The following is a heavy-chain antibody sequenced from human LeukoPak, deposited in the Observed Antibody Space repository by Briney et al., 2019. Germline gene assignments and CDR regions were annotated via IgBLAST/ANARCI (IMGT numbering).Heavy chain of an antibody. CDR2: INHSGST. V-gene: IGHV4-34*01. J-gene: IGHJ4*02. D-gene: IGHD3-22*01. Sequence: PSETLSLTCAVYGGSFSGYYWSWIRQPPGKGLEWIGEINHSGSTNYNPSLKSRVTISVDTSKNQFSLKLSSVTAADTAVYYCARGRRGYYYDSSGYHKPFDYWGQGTLVTVSS. CDR3: ARGRRGYYYDSSGYHKPFDY. CDR1: GGSFSGYY.